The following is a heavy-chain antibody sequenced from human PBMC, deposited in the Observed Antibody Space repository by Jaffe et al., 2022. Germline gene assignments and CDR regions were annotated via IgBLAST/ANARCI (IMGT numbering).Heavy chain of an antibody. J-gene: IGHJ6*03. CDR2: IYTSGST. CDR3: ARVGDRVYYYMDV. CDR1: GGSISSGSYY. D-gene: IGHD5-12*01. Sequence: QVQLQESGPGLVKPSQTLSLTCTVSGGSISSGSYYWSWIRQPAGKGLEWIGRIYTSGSTNYNPSLKSRVTISVDTSKNQFSLKLSSVTAADTAVYYCARVGDRVYYYMDVWGKGTTVTVSS. V-gene: IGHV4-61*02.